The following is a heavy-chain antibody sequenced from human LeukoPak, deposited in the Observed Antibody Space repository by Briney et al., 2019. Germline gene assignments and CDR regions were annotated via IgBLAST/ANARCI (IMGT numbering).Heavy chain of an antibody. Sequence: GGSLRLSCAASGFTFSSYGMSWVRRAPGKGLEWVSGNSGSGGGTYYADSVKGRFTISRDNSKNTLYLQMNSLRAEDTAVYYCAKQKKWLSQYYFDYWGQGTLVTVSS. D-gene: IGHD6-19*01. CDR1: GFTFSSYG. CDR3: AKQKKWLSQYYFDY. V-gene: IGHV3-23*01. J-gene: IGHJ4*02. CDR2: NSGSGGGT.